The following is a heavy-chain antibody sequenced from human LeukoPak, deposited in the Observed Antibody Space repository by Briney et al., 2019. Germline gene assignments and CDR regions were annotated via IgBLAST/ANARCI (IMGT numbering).Heavy chain of an antibody. Sequence: GGCLRLSCAASEFTFSSYAMSWVLQAPGKGLLCFSSISDSGGSTYYADSVKGRFTISRDNSKKKVYLQMNSLRAEDTAVYYCAKARRACSSSSCYYRFDYWGQGTLVTVSS. J-gene: IGHJ4*02. V-gene: IGHV3-23*01. CDR3: AKARRACSSSSCYYRFDY. CDR2: ISDSGGST. D-gene: IGHD2-2*01. CDR1: EFTFSSYA.